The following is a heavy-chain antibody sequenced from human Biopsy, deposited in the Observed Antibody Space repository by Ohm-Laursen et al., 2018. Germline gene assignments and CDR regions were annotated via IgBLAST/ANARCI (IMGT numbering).Heavy chain of an antibody. D-gene: IGHD2-2*01. V-gene: IGHV4-59*01. CDR2: ITYRGST. CDR1: DGSIDNYH. Sequence: TLSLTCNVSDGSIDNYHWTWIRQAPGKTLEWIGSITYRGSTYYNPSLKSRVTVSIHTSRNQFSLKLTSVTAADTAVYYCARDNTPYCTSTSCDLFGMDVWGQGTTVTVSS. CDR3: ARDNTPYCTSTSCDLFGMDV. J-gene: IGHJ6*02.